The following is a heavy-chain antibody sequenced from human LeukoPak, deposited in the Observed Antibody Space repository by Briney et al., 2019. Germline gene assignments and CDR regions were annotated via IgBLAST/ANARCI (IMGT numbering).Heavy chain of an antibody. V-gene: IGHV3-11*01. CDR1: GFTFSDYY. J-gene: IGHJ5*02. Sequence: PGGSLRLSCAASGFTFSDYYMSWIRQAPGKGLEWVSYISSSGSTIYYADSVKGRFTISRDNAKNSLYLQMNSLRAEDTAVYYCARDIPDIVGATKGRFDPWGQGTLVTVSS. CDR3: ARDIPDIVGATKGRFDP. CDR2: ISSSGSTI. D-gene: IGHD1-26*01.